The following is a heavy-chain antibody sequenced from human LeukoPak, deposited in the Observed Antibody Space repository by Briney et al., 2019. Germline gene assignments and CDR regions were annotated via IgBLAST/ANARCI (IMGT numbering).Heavy chain of an antibody. J-gene: IGHJ5*01. V-gene: IGHV4-31*03. CDR1: GGSISSGGYY. Sequence: SETLSLTCTVSGGSISSGGYYWSWIRQHPGKGLEWIGYIYYSGSTYYNPSLKSRVTISVDTSKNQFSLKLSSVTAADTAVYFCARDQEHCSGTSCYPYWYDSWGQGTLVTVSS. D-gene: IGHD2-2*01. CDR3: ARDQEHCSGTSCYPYWYDS. CDR2: IYYSGST.